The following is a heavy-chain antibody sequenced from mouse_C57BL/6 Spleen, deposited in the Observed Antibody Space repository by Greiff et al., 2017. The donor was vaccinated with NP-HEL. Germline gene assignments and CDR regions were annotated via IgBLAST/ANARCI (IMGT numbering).Heavy chain of an antibody. CDR2: IYPGDGDT. Sequence: VKLLESGPELVKPGASVKISCKASGYAFSSSWMNWVKQRPGKGLEWIGRIYPGDGDTNYNGKFKGKATLTADKSSSTAYMQLSSLTSEDSAVYLCARSGGNYTPFAYWGQGTLVTVSA. D-gene: IGHD2-1*01. J-gene: IGHJ3*01. V-gene: IGHV1-82*01. CDR1: GYAFSSSW. CDR3: ARSGGNYTPFAY.